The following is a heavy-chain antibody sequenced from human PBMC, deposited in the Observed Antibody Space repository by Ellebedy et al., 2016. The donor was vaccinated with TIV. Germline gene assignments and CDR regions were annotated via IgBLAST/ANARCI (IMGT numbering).Heavy chain of an antibody. CDR3: AKIRWGAGIAAPTNN. Sequence: GESLKISCVASGFTFSNYAMGWVRQAPGKGLDWVSAISGVGSSTTHYADSVKGRFFISRDNSKNTLYLQMTSLRAEDTAVYSCAKIRWGAGIAAPTNNWGQGTLVTVSS. J-gene: IGHJ4*02. CDR1: GFTFSNYA. V-gene: IGHV3-23*01. D-gene: IGHD6-13*01. CDR2: ISGVGSSTT.